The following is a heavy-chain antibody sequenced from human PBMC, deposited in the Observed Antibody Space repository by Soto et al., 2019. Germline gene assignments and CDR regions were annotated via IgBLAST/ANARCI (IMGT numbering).Heavy chain of an antibody. J-gene: IGHJ4*02. CDR2: IWYDGSNK. D-gene: IGHD2-2*01. CDR1: GFTFSSYG. CDR3: ARDGRGPGGDRKVVPFDY. Sequence: GGSVRLSCAASGFTFSSYGMHWVRQAPGKGLEWVAVIWYDGSNKYYADSVKGRFTISRDNSKNTLYLQMNSLRAEDTAVYYCARDGRGPGGDRKVVPFDYWGQGTLVTVSS. V-gene: IGHV3-33*01.